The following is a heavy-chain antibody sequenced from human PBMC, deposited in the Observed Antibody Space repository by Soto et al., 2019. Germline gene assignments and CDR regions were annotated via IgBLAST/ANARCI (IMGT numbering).Heavy chain of an antibody. CDR2: ISSSSSYI. V-gene: IGHV3-21*01. J-gene: IGHJ4*02. Sequence: PGGSLRLSCAASGFTFSSYSMNWVRQAPGKGLEWVSSISSSSSYIYYADSVKGRFTISRDNAKNSLYLQMNSLRAEDTAVYYCASQDYCGGDCYSNPFELDYWGQGTLVTVSS. CDR3: ASQDYCGGDCYSNPFELDY. D-gene: IGHD2-21*02. CDR1: GFTFSSYS.